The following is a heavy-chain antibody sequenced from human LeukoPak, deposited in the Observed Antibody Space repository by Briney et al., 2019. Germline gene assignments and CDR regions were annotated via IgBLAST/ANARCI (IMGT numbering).Heavy chain of an antibody. J-gene: IGHJ4*02. D-gene: IGHD1-14*01. CDR1: GFTFSSYA. CDR3: AKLNLAPRSVLIFDY. CDR2: ISGSVGST. Sequence: GGSLRLSCAASGFTFSSYAMSWVRQAPGKGLEWVSAISGSVGSTYYADSVKGRFTISRDNSKNTLYLQMNSLRAEDTAVYYCAKLNLAPRSVLIFDYWGQGTLVTVSS. V-gene: IGHV3-23*01.